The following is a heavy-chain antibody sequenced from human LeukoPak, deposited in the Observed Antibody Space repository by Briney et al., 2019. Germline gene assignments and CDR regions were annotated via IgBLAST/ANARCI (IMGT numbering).Heavy chain of an antibody. CDR3: ARPEHYGAFDI. CDR2: IKEDGTET. Sequence: GGSLRLSCAASGFMFSSNWMSWVRLAPGKGLEWVANIKEDGTETYYVDSVKGRFTISRDNAKNTLYLQMNSLRAEDTAVYYCARPEHYGAFDIWGQGTMVTVSS. D-gene: IGHD3-10*01. CDR1: GFMFSSNW. V-gene: IGHV3-7*01. J-gene: IGHJ3*02.